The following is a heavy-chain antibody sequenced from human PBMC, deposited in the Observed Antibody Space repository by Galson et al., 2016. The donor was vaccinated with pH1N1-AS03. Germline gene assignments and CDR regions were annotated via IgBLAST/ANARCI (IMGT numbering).Heavy chain of an antibody. Sequence: SLRLSCAASGFIFSDYAMNWVRQAPGKGLEWLSGISGSGGNTDYADSVGGRFTISRDTSKNTLYLQMSSLRAEDTAVYYCAKDRDYYYDSSFGHWGQGTLVTVSS. D-gene: IGHD3-22*01. V-gene: IGHV3-23*01. CDR2: ISGSGGNT. CDR1: GFIFSDYA. CDR3: AKDRDYYYDSSFGH. J-gene: IGHJ4*02.